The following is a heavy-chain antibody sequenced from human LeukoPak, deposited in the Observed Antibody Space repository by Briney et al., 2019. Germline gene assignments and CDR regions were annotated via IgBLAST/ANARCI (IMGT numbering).Heavy chain of an antibody. V-gene: IGHV4-34*01. D-gene: IGHD6-6*01. CDR1: GGSFSGYY. J-gene: IGHJ3*02. CDR3: ARHGLVAARHAFDI. Sequence: SETLSLTCAVYGGSFSGYYWSWIRQPPGKGLEWIGEINHSGSTNYNPSLKSRVTISVDTSKDQFTLKLSSVTVADTAVYYCARHGLVAARHAFDIWGQGTMVTVSS. CDR2: INHSGST.